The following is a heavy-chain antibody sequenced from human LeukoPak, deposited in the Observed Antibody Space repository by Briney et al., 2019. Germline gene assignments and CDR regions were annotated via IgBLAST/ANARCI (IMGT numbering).Heavy chain of an antibody. CDR3: AKGTYCSGGRCYLDPIDAFDI. Sequence: ASVKVSCKASGGTFSSYAINWVRQAPGQGLEWMGGIIPIFGTANYAQKFQGRVTITADKSTSTAYMELNSLRAEDTAVYYCAKGTYCSGGRCYLDPIDAFDIWGQGTMVTVSS. J-gene: IGHJ3*02. V-gene: IGHV1-69*06. CDR2: IIPIFGTA. CDR1: GGTFSSYA. D-gene: IGHD2-15*01.